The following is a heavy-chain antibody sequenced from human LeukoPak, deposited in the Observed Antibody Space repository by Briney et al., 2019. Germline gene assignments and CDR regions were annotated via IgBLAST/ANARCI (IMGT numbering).Heavy chain of an antibody. V-gene: IGHV3-30*18. Sequence: GGSLRLSCAASGFTFSSYGMHWVRQAPGKGLEWVAVISYDGSNKYYADSVKGRFTISRDNSKNTLYLQMNSLRAEDTAVYYCAKDAEEELYYYYYYGMDVWGQGTTVTVSS. J-gene: IGHJ6*02. CDR1: GFTFSSYG. D-gene: IGHD1-7*01. CDR2: ISYDGSNK. CDR3: AKDAEEELYYYYYYGMDV.